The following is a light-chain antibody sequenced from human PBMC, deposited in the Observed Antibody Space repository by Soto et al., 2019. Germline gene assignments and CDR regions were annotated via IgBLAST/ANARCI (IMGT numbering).Light chain of an antibody. CDR1: QTVGNNF. V-gene: IGKV3-20*01. CDR2: HAS. CDR3: HQYAMAPLT. J-gene: IGKJ4*01. Sequence: EIVLTQSPGTLSLSPGERATLSCRASQTVGNNFLGWYQQKPGQAPRLLVFHASTRATGIPDRFSGGGSGADFTLIISRLEPEDFAVYYCHQYAMAPLTFGGGTKVDIK.